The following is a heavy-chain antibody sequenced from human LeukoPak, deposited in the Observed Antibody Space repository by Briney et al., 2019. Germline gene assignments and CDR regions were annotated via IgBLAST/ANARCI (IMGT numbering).Heavy chain of an antibody. CDR1: GFTFSSYS. D-gene: IGHD3-10*01. V-gene: IGHV3-21*01. Sequence: PAGSLRLSCAASGFTFSSYSMNWVRQAPGKGLEWISSISSSSSYIYYADSAKGRFTISRDNAKNSLYLQMNSLRAEDTAVYYCASYYYGSGSPNFDYWGQGTLVTVSS. J-gene: IGHJ4*02. CDR2: ISSSSSYI. CDR3: ASYYYGSGSPNFDY.